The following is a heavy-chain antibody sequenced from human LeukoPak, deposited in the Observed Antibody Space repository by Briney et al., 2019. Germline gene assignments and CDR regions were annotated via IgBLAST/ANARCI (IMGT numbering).Heavy chain of an antibody. J-gene: IGHJ4*02. CDR3: ARSCDGDCYSDY. CDR2: IGSSSHFR. CDR1: GFTFSNYS. D-gene: IGHD2-21*02. Sequence: GSLRLSCAASGFTFSNYSMNWVRQAPGKGLEWVSSIGSSSHFRYYADSLKGRVTISRDNAKNSLYLQMNGLRAEDTAVYYCARSCDGDCYSDYWGQGTLVTVSS. V-gene: IGHV3-21*01.